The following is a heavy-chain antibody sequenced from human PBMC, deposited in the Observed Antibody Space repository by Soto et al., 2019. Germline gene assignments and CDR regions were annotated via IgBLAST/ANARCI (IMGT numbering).Heavy chain of an antibody. D-gene: IGHD2-15*01. Sequence: QVQLQQWGAGLLKPSETLSLTCAVYGGSFSGYYWSWIRQPPGKGLEWIGEINHSGSTNYNPSLKSRVTIAVDTSKNQFSLKLSSVTAADTAVYYCAREWRVVVVAAMRAGYYYMDVWGKGTTVTVSS. CDR3: AREWRVVVVAAMRAGYYYMDV. V-gene: IGHV4-34*01. J-gene: IGHJ6*03. CDR1: GGSFSGYY. CDR2: INHSGST.